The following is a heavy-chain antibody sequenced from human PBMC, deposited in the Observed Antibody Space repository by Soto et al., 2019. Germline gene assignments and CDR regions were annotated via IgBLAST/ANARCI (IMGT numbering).Heavy chain of an antibody. CDR2: IYYSGST. D-gene: IGHD3-16*01. CDR1: GGSISSYY. J-gene: IGHJ2*01. CDR3: ARVNGGDWYFDL. V-gene: IGHV4-59*08. Sequence: QVQLQESGPGLVKPSETLSLTCTVSGGSISSYYWSWIRQPPGKGLEWIGYIYYSGSTNYNPSLKSRXXIXVXRSKNQFALKLSSVTAADTAVYYCARVNGGDWYFDLWGRGTLVTVSS.